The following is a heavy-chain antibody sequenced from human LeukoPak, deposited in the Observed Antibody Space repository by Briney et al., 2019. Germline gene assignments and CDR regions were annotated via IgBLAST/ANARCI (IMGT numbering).Heavy chain of an antibody. Sequence: SVKVSCKASGYTFTSYAISWVRQAPGQGLEWMGGIIPIFGTANYAQKFQGRVTITADESTSTAYMELSSLRSEDTAVYYCARDLTAARPLDGYGMDVWGQGTTVTVSS. V-gene: IGHV1-69*13. CDR1: GYTFTSYA. CDR3: ARDLTAARPLDGYGMDV. CDR2: IIPIFGTA. J-gene: IGHJ6*02. D-gene: IGHD6-6*01.